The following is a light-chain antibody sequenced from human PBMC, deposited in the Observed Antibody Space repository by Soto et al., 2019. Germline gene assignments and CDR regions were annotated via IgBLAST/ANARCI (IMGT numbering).Light chain of an antibody. CDR2: LNSDGSH. CDR3: QTWGTGSWV. Sequence: QAVVTQSPSASASLGASVKLTCTLSSGHSSYAIAWHQQQTEKGPRYLMKLNSDGSHSKGDGIPDRFSGSSSGAERYLTISSLQSEDEADYYCQTWGTGSWVFGGGTKVTVL. V-gene: IGLV4-69*01. J-gene: IGLJ3*02. CDR1: SGHSSYA.